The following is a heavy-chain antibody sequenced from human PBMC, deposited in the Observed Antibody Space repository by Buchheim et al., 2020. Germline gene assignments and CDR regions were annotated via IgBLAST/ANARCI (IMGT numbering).Heavy chain of an antibody. V-gene: IGHV4-4*02. CDR2: IYHSGST. Sequence: QVQLQESGPGLVKPSGTLSLTCAVSGGSISSSNWWSWVRQPPGQGLEWIGEIYHSGSTNFHPSLKSRVTISVDKSKNQFPLKLSSVTAADTAVYYCARWGLYYDSSGYSYYFDYWGQGTL. CDR1: GGSISSSNW. CDR3: ARWGLYYDSSGYSYYFDY. D-gene: IGHD3-22*01. J-gene: IGHJ4*02.